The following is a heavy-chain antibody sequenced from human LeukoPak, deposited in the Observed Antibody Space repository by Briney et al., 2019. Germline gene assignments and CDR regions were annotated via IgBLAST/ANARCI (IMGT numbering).Heavy chain of an antibody. J-gene: IGHJ6*02. CDR2: MNPNSRNT. CDR1: GYTFTSYD. Sequence: ASVKVSCKASGYTFTSYDINWVRQATGQGPEWIGWMNPNSRNTRYAQKIQGRVTMTRNTPISTANMGLSSLRSEDTAVYYCARVRQLLWFGELTYYYGMDVWGQGTTVTVSS. V-gene: IGHV1-8*01. D-gene: IGHD3-10*01. CDR3: ARVRQLLWFGELTYYYGMDV.